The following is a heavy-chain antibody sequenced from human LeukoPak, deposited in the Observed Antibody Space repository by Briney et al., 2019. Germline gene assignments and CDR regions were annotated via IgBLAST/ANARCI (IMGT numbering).Heavy chain of an antibody. J-gene: IGHJ4*02. D-gene: IGHD3-3*01. V-gene: IGHV3-23*01. CDR3: AKVPARLITISAEY. CDR2: SSGSSGST. CDR1: GFTFSSYA. Sequence: GGSLRLSCAASGFTFSSYAMSWVRQAPGKGLVWVSASSGSSGSTYYADSVKGRFNISRDNSKNTLYLQMNSLRAEDTAVYYCAKVPARLITISAEYWAQGTLVSVSS.